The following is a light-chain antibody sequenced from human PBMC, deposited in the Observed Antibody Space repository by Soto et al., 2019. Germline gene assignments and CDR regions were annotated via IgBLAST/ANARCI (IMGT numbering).Light chain of an antibody. V-gene: IGKV2-28*01. J-gene: IGKJ1*01. Sequence: DIVMTQSPLSLPVTPGEPASISCRSSQSLLHSNGYNYLNWYLQKPGQSPQLLVSLGSDRASGVPDRFSGSGSGTDFTLKISRVEAEDVGVYYCMQALQIPWTFGQGTKVEIK. CDR3: MQALQIPWT. CDR1: QSLLHSNGYNY. CDR2: LGS.